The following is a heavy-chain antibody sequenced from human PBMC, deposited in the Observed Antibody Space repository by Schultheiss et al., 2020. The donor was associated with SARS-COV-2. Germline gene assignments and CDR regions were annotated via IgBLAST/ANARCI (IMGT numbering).Heavy chain of an antibody. CDR2: IYTSGST. Sequence: SETLSLTCTVSGGSISSYYWSWIRQPAGKGLEWIGRIYTSGSTNYNPSLKSRVTISVDTSKNQFSLKLSSVTAADTAVYYCASCSSTSCHHAFDIWGQGTTVTVSS. CDR3: ASCSSTSCHHAFDI. V-gene: IGHV4-4*07. CDR1: GGSISSYY. J-gene: IGHJ3*02. D-gene: IGHD2-2*01.